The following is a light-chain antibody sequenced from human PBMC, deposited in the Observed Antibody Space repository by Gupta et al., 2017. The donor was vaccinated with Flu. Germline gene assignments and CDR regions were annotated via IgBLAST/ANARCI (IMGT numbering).Light chain of an antibody. J-gene: IGLJ3*02. Sequence: QVALPQSPSASASLGASVKLTCILSSGHSSYAIAWYQQQPEKGPRYLMKVNSDGSHSKGDGIPDRFSGSSSGAERYLTISSLQSEDEADYHCQTWGAASWVFGGGTKLTVL. CDR1: SGHSSYA. CDR3: QTWGAASWV. CDR2: VNSDGSH. V-gene: IGLV4-69*01.